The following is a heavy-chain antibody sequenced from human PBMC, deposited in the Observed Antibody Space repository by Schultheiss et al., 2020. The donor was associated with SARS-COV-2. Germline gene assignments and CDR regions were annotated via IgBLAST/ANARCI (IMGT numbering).Heavy chain of an antibody. CDR3: ARGSITMVRGVIVY. Sequence: ASVKVSCKASGYTFTSYGISWVRQAPGQGLEWMGWISAYNGNTNYAQKLQGRVTMTTDTSTSTAYMELRSLRSDDTAVYYCARGSITMVRGVIVYWGQGTLVTVSS. V-gene: IGHV1-18*04. CDR2: ISAYNGNT. CDR1: GYTFTSYG. J-gene: IGHJ4*02. D-gene: IGHD3-10*01.